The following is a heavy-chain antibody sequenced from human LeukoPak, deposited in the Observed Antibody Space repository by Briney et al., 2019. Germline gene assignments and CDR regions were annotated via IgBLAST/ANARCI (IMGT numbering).Heavy chain of an antibody. J-gene: IGHJ4*02. CDR2: ISIDGRGT. CDR3: AKGRRDSRPYYFDF. Sequence: PGGSLRLSCAGSGFSFNSYAMSWVRQAPGKVLEWVSAISIDGRGTYYADSVKGRFTISRDNSKNTLSLQMDSLRAEDTAVYYCAKGRRDSRPYYFDFWGQGTLVTVSS. V-gene: IGHV3-23*01. CDR1: GFSFNSYA.